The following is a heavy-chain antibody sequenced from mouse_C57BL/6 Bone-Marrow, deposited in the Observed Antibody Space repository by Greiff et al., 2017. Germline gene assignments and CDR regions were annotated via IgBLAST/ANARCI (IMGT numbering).Heavy chain of an antibody. CDR3: ARWNGSSYDWYFDV. CDR1: GYTFTDYY. D-gene: IGHD1-1*01. V-gene: IGHV1-19*01. Sequence: VQLQQSGPVLVKPGASVTMSCKASGYTFTDYYMNWVKQSHGKSLEWIGVINPYNGGTSYNQKFKGKATLTVDKSSSTAYMELNSLTSEDSAVYYCARWNGSSYDWYFDVWGTGTTVTVSS. J-gene: IGHJ1*03. CDR2: INPYNGGT.